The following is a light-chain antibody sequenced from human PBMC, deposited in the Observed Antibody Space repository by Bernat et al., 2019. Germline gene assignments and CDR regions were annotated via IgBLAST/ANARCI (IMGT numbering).Light chain of an antibody. J-gene: IGKJ1*01. V-gene: IGKV1-39*01. CDR1: QSISSY. CDR2: AAS. Sequence: DIQMTQSPSSLSASVGDRVTITCRASQSISSYLNWYQQKPGKAPKLLIYAASSLQSGVPSRFSGSGSGTDFTLTISSLQPEDFATYYCHQSYSTSWTFGQETKVEIK. CDR3: HQSYSTSWT.